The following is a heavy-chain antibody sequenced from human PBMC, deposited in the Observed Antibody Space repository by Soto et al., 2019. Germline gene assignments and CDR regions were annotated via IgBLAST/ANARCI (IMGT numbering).Heavy chain of an antibody. CDR3: ARFSSSSIYYYYYYGMDV. D-gene: IGHD6-6*01. CDR2: IKQDGSEK. V-gene: IGHV3-7*03. CDR1: GFTFSSYW. J-gene: IGHJ6*02. Sequence: GGSLRLSCAASGFTFSSYWMSRVRQAPGKGLEWVANIKQDGSEKYYVDSVKGRFTISRDNAKNSLYLQMNSLRAEDTAVYYCARFSSSSIYYYYYYGMDVWGQGTTVTVS.